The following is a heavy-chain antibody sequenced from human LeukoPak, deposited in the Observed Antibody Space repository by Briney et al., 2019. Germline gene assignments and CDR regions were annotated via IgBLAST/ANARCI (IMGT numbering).Heavy chain of an antibody. CDR2: IRYDESDK. Sequence: GGSLRLSCAASGFTFNNHAMHWVRQAPGKGLEWVAFIRYDESDKFYADSVKGRFSISRDNSKNTLCLQMNSLTAEDTAVYYCAKPLYDSGSYSLFDYWGQGTLVTVSS. J-gene: IGHJ4*02. V-gene: IGHV3-30*02. CDR1: GFTFNNHA. D-gene: IGHD3-10*01. CDR3: AKPLYDSGSYSLFDY.